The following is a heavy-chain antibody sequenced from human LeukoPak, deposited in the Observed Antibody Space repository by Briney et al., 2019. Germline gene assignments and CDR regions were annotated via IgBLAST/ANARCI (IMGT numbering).Heavy chain of an antibody. Sequence: GASVKVSCKVSGYTLTELSMHWVRQAPGKGLEWMGRFDPEDGETMYAQKFQGRVTMTADTSTDIVYMELSSLRAEDTAVYYCARRNHYDSKEIDYWGQGTLVTVSS. D-gene: IGHD3-22*01. CDR1: GYTLTELS. CDR3: ARRNHYDSKEIDY. J-gene: IGHJ4*02. V-gene: IGHV1-24*01. CDR2: FDPEDGET.